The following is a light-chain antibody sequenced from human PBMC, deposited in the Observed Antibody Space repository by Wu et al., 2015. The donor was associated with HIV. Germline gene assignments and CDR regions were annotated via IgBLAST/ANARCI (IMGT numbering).Light chain of an antibody. Sequence: DIQMTQSPSSLSASVGDRISITCRASQDISNYLAWFQQKPGKVPRLLIYSASTLQSGVPSRFSGSGSGTDFTLTISSLQPRRCCNYYCQRYYHTAPWTFGQGTQV. CDR1: QDISNY. CDR3: QRYYHTAPWT. V-gene: IGKV1-27*01. CDR2: SAS. J-gene: IGKJ1*01.